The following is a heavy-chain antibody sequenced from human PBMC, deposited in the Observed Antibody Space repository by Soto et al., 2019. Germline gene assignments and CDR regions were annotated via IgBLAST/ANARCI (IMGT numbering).Heavy chain of an antibody. CDR3: ARDGPNSYYYDSSGYYYFIGEGQNAFDI. CDR2: IKQDGSEK. J-gene: IGHJ3*02. CDR1: GFTFSSYW. V-gene: IGHV3-7*03. Sequence: EVQLVESGGGLVQPGGSLRLSCAASGFTFSSYWMSWVRQAPGKGLEWVANIKQDGSEKYYVDSVKGRFTISRDNAKNSLYLQMNSLRAEDTAVYYCARDGPNSYYYDSSGYYYFIGEGQNAFDIWGQGTMVTVSS. D-gene: IGHD3-22*01.